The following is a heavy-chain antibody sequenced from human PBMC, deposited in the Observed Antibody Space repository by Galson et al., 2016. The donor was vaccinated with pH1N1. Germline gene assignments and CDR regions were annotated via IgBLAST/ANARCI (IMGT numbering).Heavy chain of an antibody. V-gene: IGHV1-69*13. CDR1: GGTFSFYS. Sequence: SVKVSCKASGGTFSFYSFSWLRQAPGQGLEWMGGIIPIFGTPNCAQKFQGRVAITADESSSTAYMELSSLRSGDTAVYYCASHSLRDGYNLYYFDSWGQGTLVTVSS. CDR2: IIPIFGTP. CDR3: ASHSLRDGYNLYYFDS. D-gene: IGHD5-24*01. J-gene: IGHJ4*02.